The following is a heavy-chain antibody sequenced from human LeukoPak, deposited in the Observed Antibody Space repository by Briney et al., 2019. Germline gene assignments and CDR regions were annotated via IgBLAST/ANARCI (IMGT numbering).Heavy chain of an antibody. CDR1: GFTFSSYA. V-gene: IGHV3-23*01. CDR3: ARGRGYSYAANDAFDI. CDR2: ISGSGSST. J-gene: IGHJ3*02. Sequence: PGGSLRLSCAASGFTFSSYAMSWVRQAPGKGLEWVSAISGSGSSTYYADSVKGRFSISRDNSKNTLYLQMNSLRAEDTAVYYCARGRGYSYAANDAFDIWGQGTMVTVSS. D-gene: IGHD5-18*01.